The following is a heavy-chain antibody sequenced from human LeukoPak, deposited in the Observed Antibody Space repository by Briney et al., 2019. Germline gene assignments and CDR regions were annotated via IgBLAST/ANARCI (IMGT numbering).Heavy chain of an antibody. V-gene: IGHV3-66*01. J-gene: IGHJ1*01. Sequence: GGSLRLSCAASGLTVSSNYMSWVRQAPGKGLEWVSVIYRGGPTYYADSVKGRFTISRDNSKNTLYLQMNSLRAEDTAVYYCARDGSIAAAGHAEYFQHWGQGTLVTVSS. D-gene: IGHD6-13*01. CDR1: GLTVSSNY. CDR2: IYRGGPT. CDR3: ARDGSIAAAGHAEYFQH.